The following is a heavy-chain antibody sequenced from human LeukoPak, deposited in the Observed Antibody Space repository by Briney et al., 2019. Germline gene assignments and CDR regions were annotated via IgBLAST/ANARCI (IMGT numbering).Heavy chain of an antibody. CDR3: ARGVALPTVFDY. Sequence: GGSLRLSCAASGFTFSSYWMSWVRQAPGKGLEWVANIREDGSEKYYVDSVKGRFTVSRDNAKKSLYLQMSSLRAEDTAVYYCARGVALPTVFDYWGQGTLVTVSS. V-gene: IGHV3-7*03. CDR1: GFTFSSYW. CDR2: IREDGSEK. D-gene: IGHD2-15*01. J-gene: IGHJ4*02.